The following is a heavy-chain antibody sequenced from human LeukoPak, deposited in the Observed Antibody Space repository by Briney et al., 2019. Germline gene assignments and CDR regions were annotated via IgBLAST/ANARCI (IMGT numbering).Heavy chain of an antibody. CDR3: ASQRGPVIYSGSPGAFDI. D-gene: IGHD1-26*01. CDR1: GGTFSSYA. V-gene: IGHV1-69*05. Sequence: GASVKVSCKASGGTFSSYAISWVQQAPGQGLEWMGGIIPIFGTANYAQKFQGRVTITTDESTSTAYMELSSLRSEDTAVYYCASQRGPVIYSGSPGAFDIWGQGTMVTVSS. J-gene: IGHJ3*02. CDR2: IIPIFGTA.